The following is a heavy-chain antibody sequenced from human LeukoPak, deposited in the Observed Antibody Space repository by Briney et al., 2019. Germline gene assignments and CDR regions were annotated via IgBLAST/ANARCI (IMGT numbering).Heavy chain of an antibody. CDR1: GFTFSNSW. CDR3: AKGGYGEYFDY. CDR2: ISGSGGST. J-gene: IGHJ4*02. Sequence: GGSLRLSCEASGFTFSNSWMSWVRQAPGKGLEWVSAISGSGGSTYYEDSEKGRFSISRDNSKNTLYLQMNSLRAEDTAVYYCAKGGYGEYFDYWGQGTLVTVSS. V-gene: IGHV3-23*01. D-gene: IGHD4-17*01.